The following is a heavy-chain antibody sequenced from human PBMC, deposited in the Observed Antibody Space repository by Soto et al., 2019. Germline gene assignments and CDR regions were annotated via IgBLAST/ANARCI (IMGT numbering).Heavy chain of an antibody. J-gene: IGHJ6*03. Sequence: GGSLRLSCAASGFTFSSYAMSWVRQAPGKGLEWVSAISGSGGSTYYADSVKGRFTISRDNSKNTLYLQMNSLRAEDTAVYYCAKVIFYGDYDIYYYMDVWGKGTTVTVSS. D-gene: IGHD4-17*01. CDR1: GFTFSSYA. CDR2: ISGSGGST. V-gene: IGHV3-23*01. CDR3: AKVIFYGDYDIYYYMDV.